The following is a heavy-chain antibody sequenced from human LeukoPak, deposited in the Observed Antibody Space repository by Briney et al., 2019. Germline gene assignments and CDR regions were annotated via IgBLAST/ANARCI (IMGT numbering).Heavy chain of an antibody. D-gene: IGHD6-13*01. V-gene: IGHV4-59*12. CDR2: IYYSGST. CDR1: GGSISSYY. J-gene: IGHJ4*02. CDR3: AATAAGIGNYFDY. Sequence: SETLSLTCTVSGGSISSYYWSWIRQPPGEGLEWIGYIYYSGSTNYNPSLKSRVTISVDTSKNQFSLNLSSVTAADTAVYYCAATAAGIGNYFDYWGQGTLVTVSS.